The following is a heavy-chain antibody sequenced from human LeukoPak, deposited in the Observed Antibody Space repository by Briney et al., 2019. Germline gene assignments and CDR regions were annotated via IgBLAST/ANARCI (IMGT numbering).Heavy chain of an antibody. CDR3: ARSRSSSWFLFDY. J-gene: IGHJ4*02. V-gene: IGHV4-59*01. D-gene: IGHD6-13*01. CDR2: IYYSGST. Sequence: SETLSLPCTGSGTSISSYYWSWIRQPPGKGLEWIRYIYYSGSTNYNPSLKRRVTISVDTSKNQFSLKLNSVTSADTAVYYCARSRSSSWFLFDYWGQGTLVTVSS. CDR1: GTSISSYY.